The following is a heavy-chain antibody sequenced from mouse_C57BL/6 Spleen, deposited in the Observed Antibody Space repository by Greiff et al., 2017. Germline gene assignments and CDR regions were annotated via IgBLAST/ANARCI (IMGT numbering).Heavy chain of an antibody. V-gene: IGHV1-26*01. CDR3: ARSLTGTKWTFYFDY. CDR1: GYTFTDYY. J-gene: IGHJ2*01. D-gene: IGHD4-1*01. CDR2: INPNNGGT. Sequence: VQLQQSGPELVKPGASVKISCKASGYTFTDYYMNWVKQSHGKGLEWIGDINPNNGGTSYNQKFKGKATLTVDKSSSTAYMELRSLTSEDSAVYYCARSLTGTKWTFYFDYWGQGTTLTVSS.